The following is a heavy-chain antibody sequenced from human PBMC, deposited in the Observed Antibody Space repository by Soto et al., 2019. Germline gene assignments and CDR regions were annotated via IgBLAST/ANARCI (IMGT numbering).Heavy chain of an antibody. Sequence: PGGSLRLSCAASGFTFSSYGMHWVRQAPGKGLEWVAVIWYDGSNKYYADSVKGRFTISRDNSKNTLYLQMNSLRAEDTAVYYCAREGVSVATIKGFDYWGQGTLVTVSS. CDR1: GFTFSSYG. V-gene: IGHV3-33*01. J-gene: IGHJ4*02. CDR3: AREGVSVATIKGFDY. D-gene: IGHD5-12*01. CDR2: IWYDGSNK.